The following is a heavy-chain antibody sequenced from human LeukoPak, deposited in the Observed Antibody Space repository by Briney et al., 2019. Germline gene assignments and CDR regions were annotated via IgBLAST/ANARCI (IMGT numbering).Heavy chain of an antibody. Sequence: RASETLSLTCTVSGGSISTNYYWSWIRQPAGKGLEWIGRIYTSGSTIYNPSLKSRVTLSLDTSKSQFSLNLSSVTAADTAVYYCAREGRAMVRGVVYYYYYYMDVWGKGTTVTISS. CDR2: IYTSGST. J-gene: IGHJ6*03. CDR3: AREGRAMVRGVVYYYYYYMDV. V-gene: IGHV4-61*02. CDR1: GGSISTNYY. D-gene: IGHD3-10*01.